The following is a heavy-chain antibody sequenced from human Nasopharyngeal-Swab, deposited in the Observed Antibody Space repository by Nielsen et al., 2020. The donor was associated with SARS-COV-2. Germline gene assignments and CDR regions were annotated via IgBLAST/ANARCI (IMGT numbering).Heavy chain of an antibody. J-gene: IGHJ4*02. Sequence: SETLSLTCAVYGGSFSGYYWSWIRQPPGKGLEWIGEINHSGSTNYNPSLKSRVTISVDTSKNQFSLKLSSVTAADTAVYYCARCRYGIFGVVIGYFDYWGQGTLVTVSS. D-gene: IGHD3-3*01. CDR1: GGSFSGYY. V-gene: IGHV4-34*01. CDR3: ARCRYGIFGVVIGYFDY. CDR2: INHSGST.